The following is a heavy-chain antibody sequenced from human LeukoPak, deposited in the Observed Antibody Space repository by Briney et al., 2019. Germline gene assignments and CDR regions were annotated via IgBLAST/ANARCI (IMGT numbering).Heavy chain of an antibody. D-gene: IGHD1-1*01. CDR2: ISSGSSYI. Sequence: GGSLRLSCAASGFTFSSYTMNWVRQAPGKGLEWVSSISSGSSYIYYADSVRGRFTISRDNAKNSLYLQMNGLRAEDTAVYYCARSPGTGSWFDPWGQGTLVTVSS. CDR3: ARSPGTGSWFDP. V-gene: IGHV3-21*01. J-gene: IGHJ5*02. CDR1: GFTFSSYT.